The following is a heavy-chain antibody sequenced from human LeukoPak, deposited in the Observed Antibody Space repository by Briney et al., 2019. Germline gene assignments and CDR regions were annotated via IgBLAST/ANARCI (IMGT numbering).Heavy chain of an antibody. Sequence: PSETLSLTCAVYGGSFSGYYWSWIRQPPGKGLEWIGEINHSGSTNYNPSLKSRVTISVDTSKNQFSLKLSSVTAADTAVYYCARGSIVVVPAAESGYYYYMDVWGKGTTVTVSS. CDR2: INHSGST. J-gene: IGHJ6*03. D-gene: IGHD2-2*01. V-gene: IGHV4-34*01. CDR1: GGSFSGYY. CDR3: ARGSIVVVPAAESGYYYYMDV.